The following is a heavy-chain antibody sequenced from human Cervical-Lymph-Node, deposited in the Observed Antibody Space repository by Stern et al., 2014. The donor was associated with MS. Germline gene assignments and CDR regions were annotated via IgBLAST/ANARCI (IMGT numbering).Heavy chain of an antibody. D-gene: IGHD2-21*01. CDR3: ARDLASGAPAGAFDT. Sequence: VQLVESGGGVVQPGRSLRISCAASGVTFSNYGMPWVRQAPGKGLEWVAVISYDGTHTNYAASVKGRFTLSYDNSQKPVQLHTNSLRAEDTAVYFCARDLASGAPAGAFDTWGQGTMVTVSS. J-gene: IGHJ3*02. CDR2: ISYDGTHT. CDR1: GVTFSNYG. V-gene: IGHV3-30-3*01.